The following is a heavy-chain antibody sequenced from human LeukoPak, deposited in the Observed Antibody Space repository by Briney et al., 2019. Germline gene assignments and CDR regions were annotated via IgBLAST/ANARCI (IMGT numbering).Heavy chain of an antibody. Sequence: SVKVSCKASGGTFSSYGVSWVRQAPGQGLEWMGGIIPIFGTANYAQKFQGRVTIITDESTSTAYMELSSLRSEDTAVYYCARDSGNYWSGYYAFDPWGQGTLVTVSS. D-gene: IGHD3-3*01. CDR2: IIPIFGTA. J-gene: IGHJ5*02. CDR3: ARDSGNYWSGYYAFDP. V-gene: IGHV1-69*05. CDR1: GGTFSSYG.